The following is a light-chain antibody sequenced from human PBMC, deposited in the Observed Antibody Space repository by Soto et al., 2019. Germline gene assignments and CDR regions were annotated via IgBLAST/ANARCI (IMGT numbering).Light chain of an antibody. CDR2: GNI. CDR1: SSDIGAGYD. J-gene: IGLJ1*01. V-gene: IGLV1-40*01. Sequence: QAVVTQPPSVSGAPGQRVTISCTGSSSDIGAGYDVHWYQQVPGTAPRLLIYGNINRPSGVPDRFSGSKSGTSASLAITGLQAEDEADYYCQSYDSSLTGSKVFGTGTKLTVL. CDR3: QSYDSSLTGSKV.